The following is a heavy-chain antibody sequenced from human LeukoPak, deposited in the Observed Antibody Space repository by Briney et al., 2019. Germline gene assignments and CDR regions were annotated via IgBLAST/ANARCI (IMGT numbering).Heavy chain of an antibody. CDR2: INPNSGGT. D-gene: IGHD2-2*01. V-gene: IGHV1-2*02. Sequence: ASVKVSCKASGYTFTDYYMHWVRQAPGQGLEWMGWINPNSGGTNYSQKFQGRVTMTRDTSISTAYMELSRLRSDDTAVYYCARDLDIVVVSAGFDPWGQGTLVTVSS. CDR3: ARDLDIVVVSAGFDP. J-gene: IGHJ5*02. CDR1: GYTFTDYY.